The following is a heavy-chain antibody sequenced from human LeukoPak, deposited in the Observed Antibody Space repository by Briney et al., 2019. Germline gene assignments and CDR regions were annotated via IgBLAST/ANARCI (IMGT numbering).Heavy chain of an antibody. Sequence: SETLSLTCTVSGGSISSYYGSWIRQPPGKGLEWIGYIYYSGSTNYNPSLKSRVTISVDTSKNQFSLKLSSVTAADTAVYYCARHEAVAEFDYWGQGTLVTVSS. J-gene: IGHJ4*02. CDR1: GGSISSYY. CDR2: IYYSGST. D-gene: IGHD6-19*01. CDR3: ARHEAVAEFDY. V-gene: IGHV4-59*08.